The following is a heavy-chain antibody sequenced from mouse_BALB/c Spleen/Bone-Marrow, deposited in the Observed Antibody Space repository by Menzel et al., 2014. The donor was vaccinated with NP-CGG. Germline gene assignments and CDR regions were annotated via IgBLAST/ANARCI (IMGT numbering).Heavy chain of an antibody. CDR2: IHPNSGNT. J-gene: IGHJ2*01. CDR3: ARHYRYAYYFDY. Sequence: QVQLKQSGSVLVRPGASVKLSCKASGYTFTSSWMHWAKQRPGQGLEWIGEIHPNSGNTNYNEKFKGKATLTVDTSSSTAYVDLSSLTAEDSAVYYRARHYRYAYYFDYWGQGTTLTVSS. V-gene: IGHV1S130*01. D-gene: IGHD2-14*01. CDR1: GYTFTSSW.